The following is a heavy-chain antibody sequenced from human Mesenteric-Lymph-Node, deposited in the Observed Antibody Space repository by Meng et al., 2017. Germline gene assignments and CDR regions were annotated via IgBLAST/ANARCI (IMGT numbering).Heavy chain of an antibody. Sequence: QVKLVQSGAEVKKPWASVKVSCKASGYTFTSYGISWVRQAPGQGLEWMGWISAYNGNTNYAQKLQGRVTMTTDTSTSTAYMELRSLRSDDTAVYYCARDLPGGTKGTWLDLWGQGTLVTVSS. CDR1: GYTFTSYG. D-gene: IGHD1-14*01. CDR3: ARDLPGGTKGTWLDL. V-gene: IGHV1-18*01. CDR2: ISAYNGNT. J-gene: IGHJ5*02.